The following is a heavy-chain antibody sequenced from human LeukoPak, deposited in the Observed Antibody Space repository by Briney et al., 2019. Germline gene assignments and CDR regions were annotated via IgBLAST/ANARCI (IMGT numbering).Heavy chain of an antibody. D-gene: IGHD3-3*01. Sequence: PGGSLRLSCAASGFTVSSNYMSWVRQAPGKGLEWVSVIYSGGSTYYADSVKGRFTISRDNSKNTLYLQMNSLRAEDTAVYYCAREWVYDFWSGYYKDWGQGTLVTVSS. J-gene: IGHJ4*02. CDR3: AREWVYDFWSGYYKD. CDR2: IYSGGST. CDR1: GFTVSSNY. V-gene: IGHV3-53*01.